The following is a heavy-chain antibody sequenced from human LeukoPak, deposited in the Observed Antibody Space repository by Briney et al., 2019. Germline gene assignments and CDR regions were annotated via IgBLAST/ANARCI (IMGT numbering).Heavy chain of an antibody. CDR2: LFYSGNT. J-gene: IGHJ4*02. Sequence: SETLSLTCTVSGVSISSYYWSWIRQPPGKGLEWIGSLFYSGNTNYNPSLKSRVTISLDTSKNQVSLKLSSVTAADTAVYYCARGSSPFDYWGQGTLVTVSS. CDR3: ARGSSPFDY. V-gene: IGHV4-59*08. CDR1: GVSISSYY.